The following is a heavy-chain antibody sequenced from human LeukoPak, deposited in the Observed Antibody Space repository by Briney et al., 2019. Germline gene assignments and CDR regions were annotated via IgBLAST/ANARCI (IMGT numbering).Heavy chain of an antibody. CDR3: ARYIAVAGLDY. CDR2: INHSGST. CDR1: GGSFSDYY. J-gene: IGHJ4*02. D-gene: IGHD6-19*01. Sequence: SETLSLTCAVYGGSFSDYYWSWIRQPPGKGLEWIGEINHSGSTNYNPSLKSRVTISVDTSKNQFSLKLSSVTAADTAVYYCARYIAVAGLDYWGQGTLVTVSS. V-gene: IGHV4-34*01.